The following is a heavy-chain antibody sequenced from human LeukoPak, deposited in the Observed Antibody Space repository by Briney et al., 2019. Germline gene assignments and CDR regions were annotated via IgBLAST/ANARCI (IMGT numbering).Heavy chain of an antibody. J-gene: IGHJ6*03. CDR3: AKDRDYGDYPSAYYYYMDV. CDR1: GFTFSTYG. Sequence: PGGSLRLTCAASGFTFSTYGIHSFRQAPGKGLEWVAFIRYDGTNKWYADSVKGRFTISRDNSKNMLYLQMNSLRAEDTAVYHCAKDRDYGDYPSAYYYYMDVGGKGTTVTVSS. D-gene: IGHD4-17*01. V-gene: IGHV3-30*02. CDR2: IRYDGTNK.